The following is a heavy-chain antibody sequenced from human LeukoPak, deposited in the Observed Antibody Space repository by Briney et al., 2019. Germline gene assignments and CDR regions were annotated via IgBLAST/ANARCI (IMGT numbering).Heavy chain of an antibody. CDR3: AGDSYGIDY. V-gene: IGHV4-59*08. CDR1: GGSFSSYH. J-gene: IGHJ4*02. D-gene: IGHD5-18*01. CDR2: IYYSGST. Sequence: PSETLSLTCTVSGGSFSSYHWNWIRQPPGKGLEWIGYIYYSGSTNYNPSLRSRVTISVDTSKNQFSLKLSSVTAADTAVYYCAGDSYGIDYWGQGTLVTVSS.